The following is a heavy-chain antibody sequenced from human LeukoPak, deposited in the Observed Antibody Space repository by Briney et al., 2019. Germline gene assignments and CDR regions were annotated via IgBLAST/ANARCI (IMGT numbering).Heavy chain of an antibody. CDR2: IYHSGST. CDR1: GGSISSSNW. J-gene: IGHJ6*03. Sequence: PSGTLSLTCAVSGGSISSSNWWSWVRQPPGKGLEWIGEIYHSGSTNYNPSLKSRVTISVDKSKNQFSLKLSSVTAADTAVYYCARASYCSGGSCYWDYYYYMDVWGKGTTVTVSS. CDR3: ARASYCSGGSCYWDYYYYMDV. D-gene: IGHD2-15*01. V-gene: IGHV4-4*02.